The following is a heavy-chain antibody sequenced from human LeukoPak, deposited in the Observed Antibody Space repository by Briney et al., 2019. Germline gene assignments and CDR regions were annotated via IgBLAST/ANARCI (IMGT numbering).Heavy chain of an antibody. D-gene: IGHD2-2*01. J-gene: IGHJ4*02. V-gene: IGHV1-2*02. CDR3: ARVPGYCSSTSCPLWDY. CDR2: INPNSGGT. Sequence: ASVKVSCKASGYTFTGYYMHWGRQAPGQGLEWMGWINPNSGGTNYAQKFQGRVTMTRDTSISTAYMELSRLRSDDTAVYYCARVPGYCSSTSCPLWDYWGQGTLVSVSS. CDR1: GYTFTGYY.